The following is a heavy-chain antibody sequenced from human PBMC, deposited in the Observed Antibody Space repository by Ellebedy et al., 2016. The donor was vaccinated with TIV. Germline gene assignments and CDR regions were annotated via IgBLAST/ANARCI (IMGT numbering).Heavy chain of an antibody. J-gene: IGHJ4*02. Sequence: GESLKISCAASGFTFSRYWMHWVRQAPGKGLEWVSRIYTDGSSTNYADSVKGRFTISRDNAKNSLYLQMNSLRAEDTAVYYCATVVTGASLDYWGQGTLVTVSS. D-gene: IGHD1-14*01. CDR1: GFTFSRYW. CDR2: IYTDGSST. CDR3: ATVVTGASLDY. V-gene: IGHV3-74*01.